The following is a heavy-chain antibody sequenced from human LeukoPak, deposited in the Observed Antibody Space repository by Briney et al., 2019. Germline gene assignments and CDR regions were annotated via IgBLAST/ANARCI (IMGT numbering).Heavy chain of an antibody. CDR2: MNPNSGNT. V-gene: IGHV1-8*02. J-gene: IGHJ4*02. D-gene: IGHD3-22*01. CDR3: AREINYDSSGYYD. CDR1: GGTFSSYA. Sequence: GASVKVSCKASGGTFSSYAISWVRQAPGQGLEWMGWMNPNSGNTGYAQKFQGRVTMTRNTSISTAYMELSSLRSEDTAVYYCAREINYDSSGYYDWGQGTLVTVSS.